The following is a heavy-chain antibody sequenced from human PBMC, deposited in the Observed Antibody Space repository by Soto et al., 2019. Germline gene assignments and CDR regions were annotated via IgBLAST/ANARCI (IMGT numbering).Heavy chain of an antibody. CDR2: ISGSGDST. CDR3: AKDRSELRYYYGMDV. D-gene: IGHD2-21*01. CDR1: GLSFSIYA. J-gene: IGHJ6*02. Sequence: GESLKISCTASGLSFSIYAMSWVRQAPVKGLEWVSSISGSGDSTYYADSVKGRFTISRDNSKNTLYLQMSSLRAEDTAVYYCAKDRSELRYYYGMDVWGQGTTVTVSS. V-gene: IGHV3-23*01.